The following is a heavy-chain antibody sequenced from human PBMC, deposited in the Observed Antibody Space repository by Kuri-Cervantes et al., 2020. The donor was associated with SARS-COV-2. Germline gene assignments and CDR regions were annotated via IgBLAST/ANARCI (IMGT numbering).Heavy chain of an antibody. Sequence: CAALGGPLVGYYWSWVRKPPGKGLKWLGEINHSGSTNYNPSLKSRVTISVDTSKNQFSLKLSSVTAADTAVYYCARGDGRIAARTAGYYYGMDVWGQGTTVTVSS. V-gene: IGHV4-34*01. J-gene: IGHJ6*02. CDR1: GGPLVGYY. CDR2: INHSGST. D-gene: IGHD6-6*01. CDR3: ARGDGRIAARTAGYYYGMDV.